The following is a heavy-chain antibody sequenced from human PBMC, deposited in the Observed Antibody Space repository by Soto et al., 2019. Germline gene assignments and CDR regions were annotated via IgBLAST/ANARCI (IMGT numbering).Heavy chain of an antibody. J-gene: IGHJ3*02. V-gene: IGHV3-9*01. D-gene: IGHD6-19*01. Sequence: GGSLRLSCAASGFTFDDYAMHWVRQAPGKGLEWVSGISWNSGSIGYADSVKGRFTISRDNAKNSLYLQMNSLRAEDTALYYCAKDTAYSSGWYYAFDIWGQGTMVTVSS. CDR3: AKDTAYSSGWYYAFDI. CDR1: GFTFDDYA. CDR2: ISWNSGSI.